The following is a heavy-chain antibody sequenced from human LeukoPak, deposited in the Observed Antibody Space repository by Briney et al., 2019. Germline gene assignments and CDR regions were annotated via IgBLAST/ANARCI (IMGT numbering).Heavy chain of an antibody. CDR3: AREGTGYSSSWYSGRYFQH. V-gene: IGHV1-46*01. CDR2: INPSGGST. D-gene: IGHD6-13*01. Sequence: ASVKVSCKASGYTFTSYYMHWVRQAPGQGLEWMGIINPSGGSTSYAQKFQGRVTMTRDTSTSTVYMELSSLRSEGTAVYCCAREGTGYSSSWYSGRYFQHWGQGTLVTVSS. J-gene: IGHJ1*01. CDR1: GYTFTSYY.